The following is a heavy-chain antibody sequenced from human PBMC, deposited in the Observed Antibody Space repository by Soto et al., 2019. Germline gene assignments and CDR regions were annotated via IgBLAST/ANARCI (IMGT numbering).Heavy chain of an antibody. V-gene: IGHV4-59*01. CDR2: IYYSGST. Sequence: PSETLSLTWTVSGGSISSYYWSWIRQPPGKGLEWIGYIYYSGSTNYNPSLKSRVTISVDTSKNQFSLKLSSVTAADTAVYYCARGGRVYYDILTGYYRYPRPFDYWGQ. D-gene: IGHD3-9*01. CDR3: ARGGRVYYDILTGYYRYPRPFDY. CDR1: GGSISSYY. J-gene: IGHJ4*02.